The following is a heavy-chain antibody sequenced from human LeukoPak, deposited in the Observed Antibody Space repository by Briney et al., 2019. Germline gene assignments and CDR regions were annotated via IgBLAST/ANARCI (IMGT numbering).Heavy chain of an antibody. V-gene: IGHV1-69*13. CDR1: GGTFSSYA. D-gene: IGHD3-10*01. CDR3: ASTMVRGVPPYYYYYGMDV. J-gene: IGHJ6*02. Sequence: SVKVSCKASGGTFSSYAISWVRQAPVQGLEWMGGIIPIFGTANYAQKFQGRVTINADESTSTAYMELSSLRSEDTAVYYCASTMVRGVPPYYYYYGMDVWGQGTTVTVSS. CDR2: IIPIFGTA.